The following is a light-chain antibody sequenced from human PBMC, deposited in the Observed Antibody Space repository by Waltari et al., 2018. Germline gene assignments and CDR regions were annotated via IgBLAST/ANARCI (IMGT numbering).Light chain of an antibody. Sequence: QSALTQPPSASGSPGQSVTISRTSTSGDVGSYVSWYQQHPGRAPKVLIFEVTKRPSGVPHRFSGSGSGNTASLTVSGLQAEDEADYYCSTYAGNDKLVFGGGTKVTVL. CDR2: EVT. CDR3: STYAGNDKLV. V-gene: IGLV2-8*01. CDR1: SGDVGSY. J-gene: IGLJ3*02.